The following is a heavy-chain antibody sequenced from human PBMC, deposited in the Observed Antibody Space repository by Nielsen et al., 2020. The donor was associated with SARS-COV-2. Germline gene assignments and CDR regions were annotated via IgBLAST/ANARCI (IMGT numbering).Heavy chain of an antibody. J-gene: IGHJ4*02. CDR1: GFTFSSYG. CDR2: ISYDGSNK. D-gene: IGHD6-13*01. CDR3: AKDRAAAAWWGGPFDY. V-gene: IGHV3-30*18. Sequence: GESLKISCAASGFTFSSYGMHWVRQAPGKGLEWVAVISYDGSNKYYADSVKGRFTISRDNSKSTLYLQMNSLRAEDTAVYYCAKDRAAAAWWGGPFDYWGQGTLVTVSS.